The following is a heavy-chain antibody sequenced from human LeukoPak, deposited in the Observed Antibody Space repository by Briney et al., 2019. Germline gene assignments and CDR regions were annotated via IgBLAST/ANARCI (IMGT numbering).Heavy chain of an antibody. CDR2: ISGNGVTT. Sequence: GGSLRLSCAASGFTFSSYWMHWVRQAPGKGLEWVSAISGNGVTTYYADSVQGRFTISRDNSKNILYLQMNSLRAEDTAVYYCAKGSLKFDYWGQGTLVTVSS. J-gene: IGHJ4*02. CDR3: AKGSLKFDY. CDR1: GFTFSSYW. V-gene: IGHV3-23*01.